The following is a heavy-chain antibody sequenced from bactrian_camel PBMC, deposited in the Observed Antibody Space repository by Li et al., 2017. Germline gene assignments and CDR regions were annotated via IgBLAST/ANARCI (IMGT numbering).Heavy chain of an antibody. V-gene: IGHV3S1*01. CDR1: IRLDKSCG. J-gene: IGHJ4*01. Sequence: HVQLVESGGGSVLAGESLTLTCRVQHYIRLDKSCGVSWHRQAPGKEREGVATITTDSRNSFYADSVEGRFAISKDNAKDSVLLQMNNLTSKDTAMYYCAADQGFVVEVGAFCGQFRHWGQGTQVTVS. CDR2: ITTDSRNS. CDR3: AADQGFVVEVGAFCGQFRH. D-gene: IGHD2*01.